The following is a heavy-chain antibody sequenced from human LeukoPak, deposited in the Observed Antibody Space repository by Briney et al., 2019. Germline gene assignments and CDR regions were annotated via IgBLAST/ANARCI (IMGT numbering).Heavy chain of an antibody. V-gene: IGHV3-9*01. CDR1: GFTFDDYD. D-gene: IGHD4-23*01. CDR2: ISWNSGNI. CDR3: TRGRWDIPY. J-gene: IGHJ4*02. Sequence: PGGSLRLSCAASGFTFDDYDMHWVRQAPGKGLEWVAGISWNSGNIGYADSVKGRFTISRDNAKNSVYLQMSSLRTEDTALYYCTRGRWDIPYWGQGTLVTVSS.